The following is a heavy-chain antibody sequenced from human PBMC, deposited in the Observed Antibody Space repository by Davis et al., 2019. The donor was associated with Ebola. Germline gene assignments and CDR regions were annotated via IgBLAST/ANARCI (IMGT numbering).Heavy chain of an antibody. CDR3: AKDGRGSITPNWFDP. CDR1: GFIFRSYE. J-gene: IGHJ5*02. D-gene: IGHD1-14*01. Sequence: GESLKISCVASGFIFRSYEMNWVRQSPGKGLEWVSSISGSGDRTDYADSVKGRFTISRDNSKNTLYLQMSSLRAEDTAVYYCAKDGRGSITPNWFDPWGQGSLVTVSS. CDR2: ISGSGDRT. V-gene: IGHV3-23*01.